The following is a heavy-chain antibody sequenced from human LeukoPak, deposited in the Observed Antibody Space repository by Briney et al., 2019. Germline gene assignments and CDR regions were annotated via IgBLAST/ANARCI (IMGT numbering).Heavy chain of an antibody. Sequence: SETLSLTCAVYGGSFSGYYWSWIRQHPGKGLEWIGYIYYSGSTYYNPSLKSRVTISVDTSKNQFSLKLSSVTAADTAVYYCARETVLHVDTAMVNDYYYYMDVWGKGTTVTVSS. J-gene: IGHJ6*03. V-gene: IGHV4-31*11. CDR2: IYYSGST. D-gene: IGHD5-18*01. CDR1: GGSFSGYY. CDR3: ARETVLHVDTAMVNDYYYYMDV.